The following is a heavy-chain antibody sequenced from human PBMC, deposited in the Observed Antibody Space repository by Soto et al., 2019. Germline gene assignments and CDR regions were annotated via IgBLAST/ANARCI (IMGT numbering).Heavy chain of an antibody. V-gene: IGHV1-69*12. J-gene: IGHJ6*02. CDR2: IIPIFGTA. D-gene: IGHD5-18*01. Sequence: QVQLVQSGAEVKKPGSSVKVSCKASGGTFSSYAISWVRQAPGQGLEWMGGIIPIFGTANYAPKFQGRVTITADESTITAYMDLSRLRSDDTAVYYCATRGYGYGYGPGKELADYYYGMDVWGQGTTVTVSS. CDR3: ATRGYGYGYGPGKELADYYYGMDV. CDR1: GGTFSSYA.